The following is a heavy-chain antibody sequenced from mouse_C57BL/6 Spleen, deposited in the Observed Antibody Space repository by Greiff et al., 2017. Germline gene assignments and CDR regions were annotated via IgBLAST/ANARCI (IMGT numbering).Heavy chain of an antibody. CDR2: IYPGDGDT. J-gene: IGHJ4*01. CDR1: GYAFSSYW. D-gene: IGHD3-2*02. V-gene: IGHV1-80*01. Sequence: QVQLQQSGAELVKPGASVKISCKASGYAFSSYWMNWVKQRPGKGLEWNGQIYPGDGDTNYNGKFKGKATLTADNSSSTAYMQLSSLTSEDSAVYFCARTSSGYLYYYAMDYWGQGTSVTVSS. CDR3: ARTSSGYLYYYAMDY.